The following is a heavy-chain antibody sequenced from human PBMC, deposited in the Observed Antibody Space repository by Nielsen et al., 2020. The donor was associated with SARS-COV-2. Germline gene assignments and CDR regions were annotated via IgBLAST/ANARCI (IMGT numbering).Heavy chain of an antibody. D-gene: IGHD2-2*01. V-gene: IGHV3-15*01. CDR2: IKSKTGGGTT. CDR1: GFTFSNAW. Sequence: GESLKISCAASGFTFSNAWMSWVRQAPGKGLEWVGRIKSKTGGGTTDYAAPVKGRFTISRDDSKNTLYLQMNSLKTEDTAVYYCTTGVDGVNWFDPWGQGTLVTVSS. J-gene: IGHJ5*02. CDR3: TTGVDGVNWFDP.